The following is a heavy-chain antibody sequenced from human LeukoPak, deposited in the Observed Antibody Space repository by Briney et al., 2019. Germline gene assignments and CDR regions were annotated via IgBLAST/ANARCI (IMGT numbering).Heavy chain of an antibody. V-gene: IGHV4-59*01. D-gene: IGHD6-13*01. Sequence: SETLSLTCTVSGGSISSYYWSWIRQPPGKGLEWIGYIYYSGSTNYNPSLKSRVTISVDTSKNRFSLKLSSVTAADTAVYYCARDSSSSSRYYYYGMDVWGQGTTVTVSS. CDR1: GGSISSYY. CDR2: IYYSGST. J-gene: IGHJ6*02. CDR3: ARDSSSSSRYYYYGMDV.